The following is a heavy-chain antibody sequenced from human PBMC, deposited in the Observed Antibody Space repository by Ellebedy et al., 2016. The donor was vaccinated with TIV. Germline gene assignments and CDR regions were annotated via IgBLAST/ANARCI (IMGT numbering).Heavy chain of an antibody. Sequence: GGSLRLSCAASGFTFSRYWMHWVRQAPGKGLVWVSRICRDGSCTAYADSVKGRFTISRDNAKNTLYLQMNSLRAEDTAVYYCARDGKSQLAFDYWGQGTLVTVSS. CDR3: ARDGKSQLAFDY. D-gene: IGHD2-2*01. CDR1: GFTFSRYW. J-gene: IGHJ4*02. V-gene: IGHV3-74*01. CDR2: ICRDGSCT.